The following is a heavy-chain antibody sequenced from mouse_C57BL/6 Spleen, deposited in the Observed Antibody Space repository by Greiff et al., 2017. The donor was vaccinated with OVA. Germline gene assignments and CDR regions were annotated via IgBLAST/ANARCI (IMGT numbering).Heavy chain of an antibody. CDR3: GRSYSNDVDY. D-gene: IGHD2-12*01. CDR1: GYSFTDYN. J-gene: IGHJ2*02. Sequence: VQLQQSGPELVKPGASVKISCKASGYSFTDYNMNWVKQSPGQSLEWIGVINPNYGTTSSNQKFKGKATLTVDQSSSTAYMQLNSLTSEDSAVYYGGRSYSNDVDYWGQGTSLTVSS. CDR2: INPNYGTT. V-gene: IGHV1-39*01.